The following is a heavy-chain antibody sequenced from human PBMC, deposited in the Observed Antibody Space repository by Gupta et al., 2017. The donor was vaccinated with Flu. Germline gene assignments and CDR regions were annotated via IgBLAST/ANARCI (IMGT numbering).Heavy chain of an antibody. J-gene: IGHJ6*03. V-gene: IGHV3-21*01. D-gene: IGHD2-21*02. Sequence: MNWVRQAPGNGLEWISSITSYSTYTSYAVLWNGRFSSSRDNAKNSLYLQMDSPSDVATAVYYCAGEADADGYSRYHMDVWGMGATVTVS. CDR2: ITSYSTYT. CDR3: AGEADADGYSRYHMDV.